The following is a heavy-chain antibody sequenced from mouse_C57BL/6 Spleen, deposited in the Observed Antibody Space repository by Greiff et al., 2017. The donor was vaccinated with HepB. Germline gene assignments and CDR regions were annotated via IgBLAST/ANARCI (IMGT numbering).Heavy chain of an antibody. D-gene: IGHD1-1*01. Sequence: QVQLKESGAELARPGASVKLSCKASGYTFTSYGISWVKQRTGQGLEWIGEIYPRSGNTYYNEKFKGKATLTADKSSSTAYMELRSLTSEDSAVYFCARDYGSSRGYAMDYWGQGTSVTVSS. CDR3: ARDYGSSRGYAMDY. J-gene: IGHJ4*01. CDR2: IYPRSGNT. V-gene: IGHV1-81*01. CDR1: GYTFTSYG.